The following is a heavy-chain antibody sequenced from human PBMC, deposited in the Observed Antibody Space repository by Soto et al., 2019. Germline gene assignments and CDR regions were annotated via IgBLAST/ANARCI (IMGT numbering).Heavy chain of an antibody. V-gene: IGHV4-30-2*01. Sequence: SETLSLTCAVSGGSISSGGYSWSWIRQPPGKGLEWVGYIYHSGSTYYNPSLKSRVTISVDRSKNQFSLKLSSVTAADTAVYYCARGLVLLWFGELEVNWFDPWGQGTLVTVSS. CDR3: ARGLVLLWFGELEVNWFDP. J-gene: IGHJ5*02. D-gene: IGHD3-10*01. CDR1: GGSISSGGYS. CDR2: IYHSGST.